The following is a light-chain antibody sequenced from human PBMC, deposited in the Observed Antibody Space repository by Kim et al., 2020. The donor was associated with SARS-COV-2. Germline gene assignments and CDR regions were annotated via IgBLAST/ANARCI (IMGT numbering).Light chain of an antibody. Sequence: QSVLTQPPSASGTPGQRVTISCSGGDSNIGSNTVNWYQHLPGTAPKLLIYSNNQRPSGVPDRFSGSKSGTSASLAISGLQSEDEADYYCATWDDSLYGHVVFGGGTQLTVL. CDR3: ATWDDSLYGHVV. CDR2: SNN. V-gene: IGLV1-44*01. J-gene: IGLJ2*01. CDR1: DSNIGSNT.